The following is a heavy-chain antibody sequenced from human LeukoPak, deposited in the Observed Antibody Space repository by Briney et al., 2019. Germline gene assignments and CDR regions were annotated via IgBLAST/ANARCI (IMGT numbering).Heavy chain of an antibody. V-gene: IGHV1-18*01. Sequence: ASVKVSCKASGYSFTSYGISWVRQAPGQGLEWMGWISDYNGNTNYAQKLQGRITMTTDTFTSTAYMELRSLRSDDTAVYYCARVWTTGPTIGRLRAFDIWGQGTMVTVSS. J-gene: IGHJ3*02. D-gene: IGHD4-17*01. CDR2: ISDYNGNT. CDR1: GYSFTSYG. CDR3: ARVWTTGPTIGRLRAFDI.